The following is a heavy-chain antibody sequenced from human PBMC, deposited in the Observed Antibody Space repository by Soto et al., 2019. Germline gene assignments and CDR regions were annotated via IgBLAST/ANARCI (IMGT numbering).Heavy chain of an antibody. CDR3: AKDREGVVVPAAPFDY. D-gene: IGHD2-2*01. CDR1: GFTFDDYA. J-gene: IGHJ4*02. V-gene: IGHV3-9*01. CDR2: ISWNSGSI. Sequence: RRLSCAASGFTFDDYAIHWFRQAPGKGLEWVSGISWNSGSIGYADSVKGRFTISRDNAKNSLYLQMNSLRAEDTALYYCAKDREGVVVPAAPFDYWGQGTLVTVSS.